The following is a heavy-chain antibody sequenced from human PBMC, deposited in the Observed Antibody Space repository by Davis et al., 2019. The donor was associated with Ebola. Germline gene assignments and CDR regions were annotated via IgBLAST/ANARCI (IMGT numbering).Heavy chain of an antibody. CDR1: GYSFTSYW. D-gene: IGHD3-22*01. CDR3: ARVGGYYGDYWYFDL. J-gene: IGHJ2*01. Sequence: GGSLRLSCKGSGYSFTSYWISWVRQMPGKGLEWMGRIDPSDSYTNYSPSFQGHVTISADKSISTAYLQWSSLKASDTAMYYCARVGGYYGDYWYFDLWDRGTLVTVSS. CDR2: IDPSDSYT. V-gene: IGHV5-10-1*01.